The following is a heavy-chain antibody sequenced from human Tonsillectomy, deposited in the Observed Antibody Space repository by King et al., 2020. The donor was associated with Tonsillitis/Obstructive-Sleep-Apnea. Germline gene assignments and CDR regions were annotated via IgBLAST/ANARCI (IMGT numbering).Heavy chain of an antibody. D-gene: IGHD1-26*01. J-gene: IGHJ4*02. CDR2: IKSKIDGGTT. V-gene: IGHV3-15*01. Sequence: VQLVESGGGLVKPGGSLRLSCAASGFTFSNAWMRWVRQAPGXGLEWVGRIKSKIDGGTTDYAAPVKGRFTISRDDSKNTLYLQMNSLKTEDTAVYYCTERVRGRFLSLWGQXXXVTVSS. CDR3: TERVRGRFLSL. CDR1: GFTFSNAW.